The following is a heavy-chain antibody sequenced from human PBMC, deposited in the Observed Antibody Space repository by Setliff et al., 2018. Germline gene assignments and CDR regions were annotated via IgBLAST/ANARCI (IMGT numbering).Heavy chain of an antibody. Sequence: ASVKVSCKASGYTFTGYYMHWVRQAPGQGLEWMGWINPNSGGTNYAQKFQGRVTMTRDTSISTAYMELSRLRSDDTAVYYCARRGQVTMVRGVTAPASYYYYYMDVWGKGTTVTAP. CDR3: ARRGQVTMVRGVTAPASYYYYYMDV. CDR2: INPNSGGT. V-gene: IGHV1-2*02. D-gene: IGHD3-10*01. J-gene: IGHJ6*03. CDR1: GYTFTGYY.